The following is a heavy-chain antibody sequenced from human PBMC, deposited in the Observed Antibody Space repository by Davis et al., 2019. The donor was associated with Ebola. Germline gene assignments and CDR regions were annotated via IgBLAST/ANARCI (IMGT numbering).Heavy chain of an antibody. J-gene: IGHJ6*04. CDR2: ISYDGSNK. Sequence: GESLKISCAASGFTFSSYAMHWVRQAPGKGLEWVAVISYDGSNKYYADSVKGRFTISRDNSKNTLYLQMNSLRAEDTAVYYCAREMGDRFMDVWGKGTTVTVSS. CDR1: GFTFSSYA. V-gene: IGHV3-30-3*01. CDR3: AREMGDRFMDV. D-gene: IGHD2-21*01.